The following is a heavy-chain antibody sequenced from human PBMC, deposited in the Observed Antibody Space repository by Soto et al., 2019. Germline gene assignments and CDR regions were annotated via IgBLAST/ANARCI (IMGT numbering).Heavy chain of an antibody. CDR1: GGSISSGDYY. Sequence: SETLSLTCSVSGGSISSGDYYWSWVRQHPGKGLEWIGYIFYSGSTYYNPSLKSRVTISVDTSKNQFSLKLSFVTAADTAVYYCARGGSGDIVVVAAIDYWGQGTLVTVSS. CDR2: IFYSGST. D-gene: IGHD2-15*01. V-gene: IGHV4-31*03. J-gene: IGHJ4*02. CDR3: ARGGSGDIVVVAAIDY.